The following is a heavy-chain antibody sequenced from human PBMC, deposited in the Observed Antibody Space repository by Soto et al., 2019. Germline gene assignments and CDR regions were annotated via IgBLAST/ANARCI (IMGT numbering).Heavy chain of an antibody. V-gene: IGHV3-15*07. CDR2: VKSKTHGGTT. J-gene: IGHJ4*01. CDR1: GFTFSNAW. D-gene: IGHD2-2*01. CDR3: TTDSYITVPPVRLDY. Sequence: EVQLVESGGGLVKPGGSLTLSCAASGFTFSNAWINWVRQAPGKGLEWVGRVKSKTHGGTTDFAASVKGRFAISRDDSISMAFMRMNSLKIEDTAVYYCTTDSYITVPPVRLDYWGHGTLVTVSS.